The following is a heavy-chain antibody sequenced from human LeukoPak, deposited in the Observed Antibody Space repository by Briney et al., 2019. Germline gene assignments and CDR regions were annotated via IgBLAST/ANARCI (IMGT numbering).Heavy chain of an antibody. D-gene: IGHD6-19*01. V-gene: IGHV4-34*01. CDR1: GGSFSGYY. CDR3: ARVTTVAGTAGYFAH. Sequence: SETLSLTCAVYGGSFSGYYWSWIRQPPGKGLEWIGEINHSGSTNYNPSLKSRVAMSVDTSKNQFSLKLSSVTAADTAVYYCARVTTVAGTAGYFAHWGQGTLVTVSS. CDR2: INHSGST. J-gene: IGHJ4*02.